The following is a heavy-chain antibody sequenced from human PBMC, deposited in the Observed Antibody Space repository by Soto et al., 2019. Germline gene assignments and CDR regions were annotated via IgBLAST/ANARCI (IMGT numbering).Heavy chain of an antibody. Sequence: EVQLVQSGAEVKKPGESLRISCKGSGYSFTNYWITWVRQMPGKGLEWMGRIDPSDSYTTYSPSFQGHVTLSADKSISTAYLQWSSLKASDTAIYYCARHSGPYSNSSPVAYWGQGTLVTVSS. D-gene: IGHD6-6*01. V-gene: IGHV5-10-1*03. CDR1: GYSFTNYW. CDR2: IDPSDSYT. J-gene: IGHJ4*02. CDR3: ARHSGPYSNSSPVAY.